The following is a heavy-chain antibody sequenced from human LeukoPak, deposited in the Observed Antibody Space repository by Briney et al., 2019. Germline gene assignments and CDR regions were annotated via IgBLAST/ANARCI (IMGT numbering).Heavy chain of an antibody. Sequence: PGGSLRLSCAASGFTFSSYGMHCVRQAPGKGLEWVSFIRYDGSNKYYADSVKGRFTISRDNSKNTLYLQMNSLRAEDTAVYYCAKVPTTVTFYYYYYGMDVWGQGTTVTVSS. CDR3: AKVPTTVTFYYYYYGMDV. D-gene: IGHD4-17*01. CDR1: GFTFSSYG. V-gene: IGHV3-30*02. J-gene: IGHJ6*02. CDR2: IRYDGSNK.